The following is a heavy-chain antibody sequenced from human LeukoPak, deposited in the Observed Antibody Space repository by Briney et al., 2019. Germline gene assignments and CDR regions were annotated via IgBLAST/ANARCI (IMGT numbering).Heavy chain of an antibody. D-gene: IGHD3-22*01. CDR3: AKDYPGVVVISYYFDY. Sequence: GGSLRLSCAASGFTFSSYAMSWVRQAPGKGLEWVSPISCSGGSTYYADSVKGRFTISRDNSKNTLYLQMNNLRAEDTAVYYCAKDYPGVVVISYYFDYWGQGTLVTVSS. V-gene: IGHV3-23*01. CDR2: ISCSGGST. CDR1: GFTFSSYA. J-gene: IGHJ4*02.